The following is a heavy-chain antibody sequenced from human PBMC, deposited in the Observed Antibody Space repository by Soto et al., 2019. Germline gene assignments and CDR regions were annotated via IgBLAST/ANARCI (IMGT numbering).Heavy chain of an antibody. Sequence: ASVKVSCKASGYTFTGYYLHWVRQAPGQGLEWMGWINPNSGGTNYAQKFQGWVTMTRDTSISTAYMELSRLRSDDTAVYYCAREGTSAYVAYKAFDIWGQGTMVTVS. D-gene: IGHD5-12*01. CDR3: AREGTSAYVAYKAFDI. V-gene: IGHV1-2*04. CDR2: INPNSGGT. CDR1: GYTFTGYY. J-gene: IGHJ3*02.